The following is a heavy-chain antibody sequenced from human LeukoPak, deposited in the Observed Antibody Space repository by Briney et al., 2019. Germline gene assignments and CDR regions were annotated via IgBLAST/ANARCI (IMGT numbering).Heavy chain of an antibody. CDR2: IWYDGSNK. D-gene: IGHD1-26*01. Sequence: GGSLRLSCAASGFTFSSYGMHWVRQAPGKGLEWVAVIWYDGSNKYYADSVKGRFTISRDNSKNTLYLQMNSRRAEDTAVYYCAKEYSGSLEYYFDYWGQGTLVTVSS. CDR3: AKEYSGSLEYYFDY. V-gene: IGHV3-33*06. J-gene: IGHJ4*02. CDR1: GFTFSSYG.